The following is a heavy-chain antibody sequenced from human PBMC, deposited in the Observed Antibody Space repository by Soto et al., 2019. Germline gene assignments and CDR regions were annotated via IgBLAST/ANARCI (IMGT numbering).Heavy chain of an antibody. J-gene: IGHJ4*02. D-gene: IGHD3-10*01. CDR1: GFTFSSYA. CDR3: AKDWGGMGFGELLAFDY. V-gene: IGHV3-23*01. CDR2: ISGSGGST. Sequence: EVQLLESGGGLVQPGGSLRLSCAASGFTFSSYAMSWVRQAPGKGLEWVSAISGSGGSTYYADSVKGRFTISRDNSKNTLYLQMNSLRAEDTAVYYCAKDWGGMGFGELLAFDYWGQGTLVTVSS.